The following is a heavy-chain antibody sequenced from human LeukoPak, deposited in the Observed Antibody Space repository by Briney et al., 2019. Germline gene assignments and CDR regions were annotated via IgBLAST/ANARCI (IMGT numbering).Heavy chain of an antibody. J-gene: IGHJ6*03. CDR1: GFTFSSYG. Sequence: GGSLRLSCAASGFTFSSYGMHWVRQAPGKGLEWVAVIWYDGSNKYYADSVKGRFTISRDNSKNTLYLQMNSLRAEDTAVYYCAKDRSAIVVVVAANPGNYMDVWGKGTTVTVSS. CDR2: IWYDGSNK. V-gene: IGHV3-33*06. D-gene: IGHD2-15*01. CDR3: AKDRSAIVVVVAANPGNYMDV.